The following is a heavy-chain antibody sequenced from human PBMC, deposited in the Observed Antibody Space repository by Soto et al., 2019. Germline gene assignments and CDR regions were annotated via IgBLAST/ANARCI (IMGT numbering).Heavy chain of an antibody. Sequence: QVQLVESGGGVVQPGRSLRLSCAASGFTFSSYAMHWVRQAPGKGLEWVAVISYDGSNKYYADSVKGRFTISRDNSKNTRYLQMNSLRAEDTAVYYCARDRGAVAGIFDYWGQGTLVTVSS. CDR3: ARDRGAVAGIFDY. CDR1: GFTFSSYA. V-gene: IGHV3-30-3*01. D-gene: IGHD6-19*01. CDR2: ISYDGSNK. J-gene: IGHJ4*02.